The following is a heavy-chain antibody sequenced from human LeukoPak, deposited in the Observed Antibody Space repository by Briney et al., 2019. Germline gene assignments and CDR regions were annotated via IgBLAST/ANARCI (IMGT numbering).Heavy chain of an antibody. Sequence: PGGSLRLSCAASGFTVSSNYMSWVRQAPGKGLEWVSVIYSGGSTYYADSVKGRFTTSRDNSKNTLYLQMNSPRAEDTAVYYCAREAPNYYYGMDVWGQGTTVTVSS. J-gene: IGHJ6*02. CDR1: GFTVSSNY. V-gene: IGHV3-66*01. CDR3: AREAPNYYYGMDV. CDR2: IYSGGST. D-gene: IGHD6-6*01.